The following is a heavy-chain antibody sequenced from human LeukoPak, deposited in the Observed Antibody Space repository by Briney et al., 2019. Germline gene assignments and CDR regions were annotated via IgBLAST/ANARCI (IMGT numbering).Heavy chain of an antibody. CDR3: AREAVPYSYGIYFDY. CDR2: ISGYNGKT. D-gene: IGHD5-18*01. Sequence: ASVMVSCKASGYTYKSIGISWGRQAPGQGLEWMGWISGYNGKTNYAQKLQGRVTMTTDTSTSTASMELRSLRSDDTAVYYCAREAVPYSYGIYFDYWGQGTLVTVSS. J-gene: IGHJ4*02. V-gene: IGHV1-18*01. CDR1: GYTYKSIG.